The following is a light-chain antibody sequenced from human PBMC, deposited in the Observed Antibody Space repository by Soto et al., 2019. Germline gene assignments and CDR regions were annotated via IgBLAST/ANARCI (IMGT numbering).Light chain of an antibody. Sequence: SVLTQPPSASGSPGQSVTISCTGTSSDVRDYNYVSWYQQHPGKAPKLMIYEVSKRPSGVPDRFSGSKSGNTASLTVSGLQAEDEADDYCSSYAGSNNFVFGGGTKLTVL. J-gene: IGLJ2*01. CDR2: EVS. V-gene: IGLV2-8*01. CDR1: SSDVRDYNY. CDR3: SSYAGSNNFV.